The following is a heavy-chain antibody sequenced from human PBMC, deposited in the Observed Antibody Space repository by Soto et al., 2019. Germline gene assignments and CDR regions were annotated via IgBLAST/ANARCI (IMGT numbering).Heavy chain of an antibody. V-gene: IGHV1-69*13. J-gene: IGHJ3*02. Sequence: SVKVSCKASGGTFSRYAISWVRQAPGQGLEWMGGIIPIFGTANYAQKFQGRVTITADESTSTAYMELSSLRSEDTAVYYCARVLTMIVVVTPPPPAFDIWGQGTMVTVSS. D-gene: IGHD3-22*01. CDR1: GGTFSRYA. CDR2: IIPIFGTA. CDR3: ARVLTMIVVVTPPPPAFDI.